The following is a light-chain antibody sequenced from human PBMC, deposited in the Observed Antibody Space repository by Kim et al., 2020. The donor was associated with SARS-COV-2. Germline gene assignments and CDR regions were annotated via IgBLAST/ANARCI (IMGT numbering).Light chain of an antibody. J-gene: IGKJ2*01. Sequence: DIQMTQSPSSLSAYVGDTVTITCRASRDIRTYVNWYQQKPGKPPNLVIYTASNLEIGVPSRFSGSGSGADFTLTIRSLEPEDFATYFCQQSFITPFTFGLGTKLEI. CDR2: TAS. V-gene: IGKV1-39*01. CDR3: QQSFITPFT. CDR1: RDIRTY.